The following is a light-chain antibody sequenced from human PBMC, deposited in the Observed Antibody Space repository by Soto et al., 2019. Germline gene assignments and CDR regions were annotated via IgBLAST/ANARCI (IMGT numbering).Light chain of an antibody. CDR2: KAS. CDR1: QTISSW. CDR3: QHYNSYSEA. Sequence: DIQMTQSPSTLSGSVADRVTIGCRASQTISSWLAWYQQKPGKAPKLLIYKASTLKSGVPSRFSGSGSGTEFTLTISSLQPDDFATYYCQHYNSYSEAFGQGTKVDIK. J-gene: IGKJ1*01. V-gene: IGKV1-5*03.